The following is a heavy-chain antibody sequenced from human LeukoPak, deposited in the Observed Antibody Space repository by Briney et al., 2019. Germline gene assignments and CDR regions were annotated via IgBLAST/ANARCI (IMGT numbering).Heavy chain of an antibody. CDR3: AKDYGYVPDTFDI. V-gene: IGHV3-23*01. J-gene: IGHJ3*02. D-gene: IGHD5-18*01. CDR2: SSGRDIST. Sequence: GGSLRLSCAASGFTFSNYAMNWVRQPQGKGLERVSSSSGRDISTFYADSVKGRFTIIRDNSKNTLYLQMNNLRAEDTAVYYCAKDYGYVPDTFDIWGQGTMVSVSS. CDR1: GFTFSNYA.